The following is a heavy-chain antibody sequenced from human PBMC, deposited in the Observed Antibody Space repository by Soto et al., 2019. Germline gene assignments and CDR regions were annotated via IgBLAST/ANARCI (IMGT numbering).Heavy chain of an antibody. CDR1: GFTFSSYA. CDR3: AKDTTDGHYGEYQAPFDY. CDR2: ISGSGGST. J-gene: IGHJ4*02. Sequence: EVQLLESGGGLVQPGGSLRLSCAASGFTFSSYAMSWVRQAPGKGLEWVSAISGSGGSTYYADSVKGRFTISRDNSKNTLYLQMNSLRAEDTAVYYCAKDTTDGHYGEYQAPFDYWGQGTLVTVSS. D-gene: IGHD4-17*01. V-gene: IGHV3-23*01.